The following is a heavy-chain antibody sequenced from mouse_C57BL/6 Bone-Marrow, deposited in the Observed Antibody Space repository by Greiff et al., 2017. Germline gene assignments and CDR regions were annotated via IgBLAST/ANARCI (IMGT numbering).Heavy chain of an antibody. CDR3: ARRYYYGSARFAY. CDR1: GYTFTSYW. CDR2: IDPSDSYT. D-gene: IGHD1-1*01. V-gene: IGHV1-59*01. J-gene: IGHJ3*01. Sequence: QVQLQQPGAELVRPGTSVKLSCKASGYTFTSYWMHWVKQRPGQGLEWIGVIDPSDSYTNYKQKFKGKATLTVDTSSSPAYMQLSSLTSEDSAVYYCARRYYYGSARFAYWGQGTLVTVSA.